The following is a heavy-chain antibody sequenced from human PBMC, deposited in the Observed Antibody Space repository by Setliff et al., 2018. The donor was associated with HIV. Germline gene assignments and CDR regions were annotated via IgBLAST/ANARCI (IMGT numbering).Heavy chain of an antibody. J-gene: IGHJ4*02. V-gene: IGHV1-2*02. Sequence: GASVKVSCKASGYTFTGYYIHWIRQAPGRGLQWLGWINPNDGGTKVAQQFQGRVTITRDTSISTAFMHLGGLRSDDTAMYYCAREVKGDDFPFDNWGRGTLVTVSS. CDR3: AREVKGDDFPFDN. CDR1: GYTFTGYY. CDR2: INPNDGGT. D-gene: IGHD3-3*01.